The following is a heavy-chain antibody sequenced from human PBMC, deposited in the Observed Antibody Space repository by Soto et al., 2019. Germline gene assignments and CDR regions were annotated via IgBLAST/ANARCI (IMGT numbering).Heavy chain of an antibody. CDR1: GYTFTSYG. D-gene: IGHD2-8*01. J-gene: IGHJ6*02. Sequence: QVLLVQSGAEVKKPGASVKVSCKASGYTFTSYGISWVRQAPGQGLEWMGWISAYNGNTNYAQKFQGRVTMTTDTSTSTAYMELRSLRSDDTAVYYCARGGKYCTNCVCSFYGMDVWGQGTTVTVSS. CDR3: ARGGKYCTNCVCSFYGMDV. V-gene: IGHV1-18*01. CDR2: ISAYNGNT.